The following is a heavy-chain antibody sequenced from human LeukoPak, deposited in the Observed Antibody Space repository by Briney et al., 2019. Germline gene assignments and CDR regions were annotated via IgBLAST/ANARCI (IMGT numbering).Heavy chain of an antibody. CDR2: IKQDGSEK. Sequence: GGSLRLSCAASAFTFSTYGMHWVRQAPGKGLEWVANIKQDGSEKYYVDSVKGRFTISRDNAKNSLYLQMNSLRAEDTAVYYCARGIDNYYYYMDVWGKGTTVTVSS. J-gene: IGHJ6*03. CDR1: AFTFSTYG. V-gene: IGHV3-7*01. CDR3: ARGIDNYYYYMDV.